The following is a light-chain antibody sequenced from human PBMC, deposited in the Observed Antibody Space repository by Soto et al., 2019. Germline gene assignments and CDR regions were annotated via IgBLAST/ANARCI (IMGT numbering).Light chain of an antibody. J-gene: IGKJ4*02. CDR2: DAS. V-gene: IGKV1-5*01. Sequence: DIQMTQSPSTLSASVGDTVTVTCRASQSVSDWLAWYQQKPGEAPKLLIYDASALPRGVPSRFSVSGSGTKFNLTIASLQPDDCAPSYCQQYDTFSGTFGTGTKVEI. CDR1: QSVSDW. CDR3: QQYDTFSGT.